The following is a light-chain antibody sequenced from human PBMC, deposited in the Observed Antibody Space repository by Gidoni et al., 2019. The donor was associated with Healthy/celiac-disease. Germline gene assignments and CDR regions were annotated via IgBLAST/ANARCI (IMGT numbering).Light chain of an antibody. Sequence: QSVLTQQPSASGPPGQRVTISCSGSSSNLGSNYVYWYQQLPGTAPKLLIYRNNQRPSGGPDRFSGSKSGYSASLAISGRRSEDEADYYCAAWDDSLSGRVVFGGGTKLTVL. V-gene: IGLV1-47*01. J-gene: IGLJ2*01. CDR1: SSNLGSNY. CDR3: AAWDDSLSGRVV. CDR2: RNN.